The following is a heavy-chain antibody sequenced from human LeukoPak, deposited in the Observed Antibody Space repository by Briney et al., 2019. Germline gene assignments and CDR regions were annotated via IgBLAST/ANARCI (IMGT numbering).Heavy chain of an antibody. V-gene: IGHV3-30-3*01. CDR3: ARVSYSSSWYDFDY. CDR2: ISYDGSNK. Sequence: PGGSLRLSCAASGFTFSSYAMHWVRQAPGKGLEWVAVISYDGSNKYYADSVRGRFTISRDNSKNTLYLQMNSLRAEDTAVYYCARVSYSSSWYDFDYWGQGTLVTVSS. CDR1: GFTFSSYA. J-gene: IGHJ4*02. D-gene: IGHD6-13*01.